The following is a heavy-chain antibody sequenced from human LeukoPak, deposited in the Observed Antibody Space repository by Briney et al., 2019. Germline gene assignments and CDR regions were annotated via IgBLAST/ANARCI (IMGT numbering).Heavy chain of an antibody. D-gene: IGHD6-19*01. CDR1: GFTFSSYA. Sequence: PGGSLRLSCAASGFTFSSYAMHWVRQAPGKGLEWVAVISYDGSNKYYADSVKGRFTISRDNSKNTLYLQMNSLRAEDTAVYYCAKAVAGTFVYWGQGTLVTVSS. V-gene: IGHV3-30*04. CDR2: ISYDGSNK. J-gene: IGHJ4*02. CDR3: AKAVAGTFVY.